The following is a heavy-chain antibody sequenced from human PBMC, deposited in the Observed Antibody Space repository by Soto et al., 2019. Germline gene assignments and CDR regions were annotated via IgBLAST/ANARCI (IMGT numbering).Heavy chain of an antibody. CDR3: ARAPQYYYDPYYYGMDV. D-gene: IGHD3-22*01. V-gene: IGHV3-33*01. Sequence: QVQLVESGGGVVQPGRSLRLSCAASGFTFSSYGMHWVRQAPGKGLEWVAVIWYDGSNKYYADSVKGRFTISRDNSKNTLYLQMNSLRAEDTAVYYCARAPQYYYDPYYYGMDVWGQGTTVTVSS. J-gene: IGHJ6*02. CDR2: IWYDGSNK. CDR1: GFTFSSYG.